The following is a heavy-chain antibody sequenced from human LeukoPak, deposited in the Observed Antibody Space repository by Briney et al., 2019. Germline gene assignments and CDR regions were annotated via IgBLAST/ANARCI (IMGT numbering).Heavy chain of an antibody. V-gene: IGHV1-46*01. CDR3: ARSLFRFLEWSYRSYYYYYMDV. D-gene: IGHD3-3*01. J-gene: IGHJ6*03. CDR1: GYTFTSYY. CDR2: INPSGGTT. Sequence: ASVKVSCKASGYTFTSYYMHWVRQAPGQGLEWMGIINPSGGTTIYAQKFQGRATMTRDMSTSTVYMELSSLRSEDTAVYYCARSLFRFLEWSYRSYYYYYMDVWGKGTTVTVSS.